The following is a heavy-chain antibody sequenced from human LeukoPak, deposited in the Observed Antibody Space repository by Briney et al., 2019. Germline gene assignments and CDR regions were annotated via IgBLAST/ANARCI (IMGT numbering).Heavy chain of an antibody. CDR2: IYYSGNT. CDR3: ARVGYDILTGYYKLNAFDI. Sequence: SETLSLTCTVSGGSISSNYWSWIRQPPGKGLEWIGYIYYSGNTDYSPSLKSRVTISVDTSKKQFSLKLRSVTAADTAVYYCARVGYDILTGYYKLNAFDIWGQGTMVTVSS. D-gene: IGHD3-9*01. CDR1: GGSISSNY. V-gene: IGHV4-59*01. J-gene: IGHJ3*02.